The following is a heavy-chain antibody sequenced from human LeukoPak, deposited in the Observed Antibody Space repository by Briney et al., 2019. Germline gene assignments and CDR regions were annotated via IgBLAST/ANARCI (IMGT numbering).Heavy chain of an antibody. J-gene: IGHJ4*02. V-gene: IGHV4-59*08. CDR1: GGSISSYY. D-gene: IGHD4-23*01. CDR3: ARHMPPNDYGGNPPFDY. Sequence: SETLSLTCTVSGGSISSYYWSWIRQPPGKGLEWIGYIYYSGSTNYNPSLKSRVTISVDTSKNQFSLKLSSVTAADTAVCYCARHMPPNDYGGNPPFDYWGQGTLVTVSS. CDR2: IYYSGST.